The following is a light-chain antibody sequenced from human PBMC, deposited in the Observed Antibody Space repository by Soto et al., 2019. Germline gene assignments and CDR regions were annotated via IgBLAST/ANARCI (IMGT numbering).Light chain of an antibody. J-gene: IGLJ3*02. CDR3: AAWDDSLSGWV. CDR2: RNN. CDR1: SSNIGGNY. V-gene: IGLV1-47*01. Sequence: QSVLTQPPSGSGTPGQRVTISCSGSSSNIGGNYVYWYQQLPGTAPKLLIYRNNQRPSGVPDRFSGSKSGTSASLAISGLRSEDEADYYCAAWDDSLSGWVFGGGTKVTVL.